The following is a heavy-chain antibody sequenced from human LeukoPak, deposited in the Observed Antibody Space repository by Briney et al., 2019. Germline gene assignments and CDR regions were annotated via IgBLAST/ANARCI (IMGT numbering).Heavy chain of an antibody. J-gene: IGHJ4*02. CDR2: IKHDGSET. V-gene: IGHV3-7*01. Sequence: GGSLRLSCAASRFTFSSYWMSWVRQAPGKGLEWVANIKHDGSETYYVDSVKGRFTVSRDNARNSLYLQMNSLRAEDTAVYYCAKDAVATAYYFDYWGQGTLVTVSS. CDR1: RFTFSSYW. D-gene: IGHD5-12*01. CDR3: AKDAVATAYYFDY.